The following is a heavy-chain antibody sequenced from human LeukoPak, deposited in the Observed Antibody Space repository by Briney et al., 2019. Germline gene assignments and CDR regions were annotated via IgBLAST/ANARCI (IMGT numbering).Heavy chain of an antibody. CDR1: GITFSSYG. J-gene: IGHJ3*02. D-gene: IGHD5-24*01. CDR2: ISGSSSYI. Sequence: GGTLRLSCAASGITFSSYGMSWVRQAPGKGLEWVSSISGSSSYIYYADSVKGRFTISRDNAKNSLYLQMNSLRAEDTAVYYCARDGYTSDAFDIWGQGTMVTVSS. V-gene: IGHV3-21*01. CDR3: ARDGYTSDAFDI.